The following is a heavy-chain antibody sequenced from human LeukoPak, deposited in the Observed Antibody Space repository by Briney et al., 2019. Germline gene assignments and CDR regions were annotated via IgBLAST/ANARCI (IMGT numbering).Heavy chain of an antibody. V-gene: IGHV4-38-2*01. J-gene: IGHJ4*02. Sequence: SETLSLTCAVSGFSISSPYYWCWLRQPPGNRVEWIGIVYHGRNTYSNPSLRSRATISVDTSKNQFSLELTSVTAADTAVYYGVRTPTSRNIGTDNWGQGTLVTVSS. D-gene: IGHD2/OR15-2a*01. CDR2: VYHGRNT. CDR1: GFSISSPYY. CDR3: VRTPTSRNIGTDN.